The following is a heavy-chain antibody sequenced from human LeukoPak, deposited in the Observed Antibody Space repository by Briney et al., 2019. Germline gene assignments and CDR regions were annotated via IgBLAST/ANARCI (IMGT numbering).Heavy chain of an antibody. D-gene: IGHD2-15*01. Sequence: GGSLRLSCAASGFIFSSYAMSWVRQAPGKGLEWVSAISGSGGSTYYADSVKGRFTISRDNSKNTLYLQMNSLRAEDTAVYYCAKARVVVVAAADYWGQGTLVTVSS. CDR2: ISGSGGST. CDR1: GFIFSSYA. CDR3: AKARVVVVAAADY. V-gene: IGHV3-23*01. J-gene: IGHJ4*02.